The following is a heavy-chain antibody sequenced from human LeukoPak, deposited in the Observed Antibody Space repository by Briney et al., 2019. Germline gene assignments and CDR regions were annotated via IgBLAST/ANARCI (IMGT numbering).Heavy chain of an antibody. J-gene: IGHJ4*02. V-gene: IGHV3-74*01. Sequence: GGSLRLSCAASGFTFSSYWMHWVRQAPGKGLVWVSRVNSEGSSISYADSVKGRFTISRDNDKNTLYLQMNTLRAEDTAVYYCASLGYQRDYWGQGTLVTVSS. CDR3: ASLGYQRDY. CDR1: GFTFSSYW. CDR2: VNSEGSSI. D-gene: IGHD2-15*01.